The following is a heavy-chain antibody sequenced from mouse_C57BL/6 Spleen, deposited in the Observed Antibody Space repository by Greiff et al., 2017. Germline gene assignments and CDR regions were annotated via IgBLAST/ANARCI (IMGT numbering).Heavy chain of an antibody. Sequence: QVQLKESGPELVKPGASVKISCKASGYAFSSSWMNWVKQRPGKGLEWIGRIYPGDGDTNYNGKFKGKATLTADKSSSPAYMQLSSLTSEDSAVYISARPSEGYAMDYWGQGTSVTVSS. V-gene: IGHV1-82*01. J-gene: IGHJ4*01. CDR3: ARPSEGYAMDY. CDR1: GYAFSSSW. CDR2: IYPGDGDT.